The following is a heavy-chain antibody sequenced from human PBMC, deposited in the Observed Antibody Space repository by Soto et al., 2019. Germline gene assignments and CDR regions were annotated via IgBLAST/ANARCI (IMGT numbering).Heavy chain of an antibody. V-gene: IGHV3-74*01. D-gene: IGHD2-21*02. J-gene: IGHJ3*01. Sequence: EVQLVESEGGLVQRGGSLRLSCAASGFTFNYYWMHWVRQAPGQGLVWVSHIHSDGSTTTYADSVKGRFTISRDNAKNTLYLTINRLRAEDTAVYYCVRGDKGGFDLWGQGTTVTVSS. CDR2: IHSDGSTT. CDR1: GFTFNYYW. CDR3: VRGDKGGFDL.